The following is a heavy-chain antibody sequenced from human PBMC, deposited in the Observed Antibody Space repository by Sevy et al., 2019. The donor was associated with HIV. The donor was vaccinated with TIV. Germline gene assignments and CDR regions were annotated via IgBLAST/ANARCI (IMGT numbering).Heavy chain of an antibody. CDR1: GFTFSSYA. D-gene: IGHD2-15*01. J-gene: IGHJ4*02. CDR3: AKRRGLVVVAASFDY. CDR2: ISGGGGTT. V-gene: IGHV3-23*01. Sequence: GGSLRLSCAASGFTFSSYAMSWVRQAPGKGLEWVSAISGGGGTTYYADSVKGRFTISTDNSKNALYLQMNSLRAEDRAVYYCAKRRGLVVVAASFDYWGQGTLVTVSS.